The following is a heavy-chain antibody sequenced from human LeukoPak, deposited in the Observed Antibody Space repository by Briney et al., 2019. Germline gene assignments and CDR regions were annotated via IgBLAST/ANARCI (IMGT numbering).Heavy chain of an antibody. CDR2: IRYDGSKK. CDR3: ARTGDTERFDY. CDR1: GFTFSNYG. D-gene: IGHD5-18*01. V-gene: IGHV3-33*01. Sequence: GGSLRLSCAASGFTFSNYGMHWDSQAPGKGLEWVALIRYDGSKKDYADSVKGRFTISRDNSKNTLHLQMNSLRAEDTAVYYCARTGDTERFDYWGQGTLVTVSS. J-gene: IGHJ4*02.